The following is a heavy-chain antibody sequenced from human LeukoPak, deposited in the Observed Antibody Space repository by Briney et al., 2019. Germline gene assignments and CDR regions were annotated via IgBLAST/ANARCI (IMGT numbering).Heavy chain of an antibody. D-gene: IGHD5-24*01. CDR2: IDHRGDT. CDR1: GGSFSRYY. J-gene: IGHJ4*03. Sequence: SETLSLTCAVYGGSFSRYYWSWIRQSPGKGLEWIAEIDHRGDTNYNPSVKSRVTISVDTSKNQFSLKVRSLSAADTAVYYCTRGATISETGYFDFWGQGTLVTVSS. V-gene: IGHV4-34*01. CDR3: TRGATISETGYFDF.